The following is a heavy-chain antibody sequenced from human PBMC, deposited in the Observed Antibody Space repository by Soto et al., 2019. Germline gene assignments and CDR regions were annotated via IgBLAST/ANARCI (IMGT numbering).Heavy chain of an antibody. CDR1: CGSISSGVYY. CDR3: ARGLYKYYDNMRHFDC. J-gene: IGHJ4*02. D-gene: IGHD3-16*01. Sequence: SETLSLTCTFSCGSISSGVYYWSWIRQHPGKGLEWIGYIYYSGTTYYNPSLKSRVSTSADTSKNQFSLNLSSVTTADTAVYFCARGLYKYYDNMRHFDCWGPGNLVNVS. V-gene: IGHV4-31*03. CDR2: IYYSGTT.